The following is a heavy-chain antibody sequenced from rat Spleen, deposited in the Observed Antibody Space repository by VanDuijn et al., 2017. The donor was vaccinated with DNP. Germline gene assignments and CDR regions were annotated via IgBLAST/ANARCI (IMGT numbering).Heavy chain of an antibody. CDR1: GFTFSDSN. CDR3: ARHPTGTDFDY. D-gene: IGHD1-4*01. V-gene: IGHV5-7*01. CDR2: ITFDGSST. J-gene: IGHJ1*01. Sequence: EVQLVESGGDLVQPGRSLKLSCAASGFTFSDSNMAWVRQAPKKGLEWVTTITFDGSSTYYRDSVKGRFTVSRDNAKNTLYLQMDSLRSEDTATYYCARHPTGTDFDYWGPGTMVTVSS.